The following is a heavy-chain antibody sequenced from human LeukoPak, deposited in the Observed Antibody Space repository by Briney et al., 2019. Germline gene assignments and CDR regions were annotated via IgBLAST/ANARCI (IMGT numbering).Heavy chain of an antibody. CDR1: EFTFSTHG. CDR3: AKDRGDFPHYFDY. CDR2: IHFDGSNR. J-gene: IGHJ4*02. V-gene: IGHV3-30*02. Sequence: GGSLRLSCAASEFTFSTHGMHWVRQAPGKGLEWVAYIHFDGSNRHYIDSVKGRFTISRDNSENTLYLQMNSPRPEDTAVYYCAKDRGDFPHYFDYWGQGTLVTVSS. D-gene: IGHD3-10*01.